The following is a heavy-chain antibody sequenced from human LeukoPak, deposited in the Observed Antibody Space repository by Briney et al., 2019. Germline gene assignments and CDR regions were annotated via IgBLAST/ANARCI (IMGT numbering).Heavy chain of an antibody. V-gene: IGHV1-8*01. CDR2: MNPNSGNT. CDR3: ARLITNYYDSSGPNWFDP. Sequence: ASVTVSCKASGYTFTSYDINWVRQATGQGLEWMGWMNPNSGNTGYAQKFQGRVTITRDTSASTAYMELSSLRSEDTAVYYCARLITNYYDSSGPNWFDPWGQGTLVTVSS. CDR1: GYTFTSYD. D-gene: IGHD3-22*01. J-gene: IGHJ5*02.